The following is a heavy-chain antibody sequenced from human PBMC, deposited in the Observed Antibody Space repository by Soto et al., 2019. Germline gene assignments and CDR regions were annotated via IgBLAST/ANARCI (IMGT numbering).Heavy chain of an antibody. CDR1: GVTFSDYS. D-gene: IGHD6-19*01. Sequence: PGGSLRLSCATSGVTFSDYSMNWVRQAPGKDLEWISSISTGGNYVYYADSVKGRFTISRDNAKSSLYLQMDSLRAEDTAVYYCARGPLIAVAGLNFDYWGQGTLVTVSS. V-gene: IGHV3-21*01. J-gene: IGHJ4*02. CDR3: ARGPLIAVAGLNFDY. CDR2: ISTGGNYV.